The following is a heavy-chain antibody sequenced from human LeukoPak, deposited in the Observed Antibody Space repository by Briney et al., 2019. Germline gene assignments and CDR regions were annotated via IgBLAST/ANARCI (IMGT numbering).Heavy chain of an antibody. V-gene: IGHV1-2*02. CDR3: ARRAEGGYCSGGSCYSSGWFDP. D-gene: IGHD2-15*01. Sequence: GASVKVSCKASGYTFTGYYMHWVRQAPGQGLEWMGWINPNSGGTNYAQKFQGRVTMIRDTSISTAYMELSRLRSDDTAVYYCARRAEGGYCSGGSCYSSGWFDPWGQGTLVTVSS. CDR2: INPNSGGT. J-gene: IGHJ5*02. CDR1: GYTFTGYY.